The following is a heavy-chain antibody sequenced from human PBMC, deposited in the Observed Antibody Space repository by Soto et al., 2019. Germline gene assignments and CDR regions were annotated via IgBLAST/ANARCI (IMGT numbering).Heavy chain of an antibody. V-gene: IGHV1-18*04. J-gene: IGHJ2*01. CDR2: ISGDNGNT. CDR1: GYSFYSYG. D-gene: IGHD6-13*01. Sequence: ASVKVYCKASGYSFYSYGISWVRQAPGQGLEWMGRISGDNGNTKYAQKFQGRVTMTTDGSTSTAYMELSSLRSEDTAVYYCARVPPYSSSWYFGLWGRGTLVTVSS. CDR3: ARVPPYSSSWYFGL.